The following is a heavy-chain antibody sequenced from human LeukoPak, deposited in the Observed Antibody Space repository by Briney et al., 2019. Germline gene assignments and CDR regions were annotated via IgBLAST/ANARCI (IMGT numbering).Heavy chain of an antibody. J-gene: IGHJ4*02. D-gene: IGHD3-10*01. V-gene: IGHV1-2*02. CDR1: GYTFTGYY. Sequence: ASVKVSCKASGYTFTGYYMHWVRQAPGQGLEWMGWINPNSGGTNYAQRFQGRVTMTRDTSISTAYMELSRLRSDDTAVYYCARGFGRSSFTDYWGQGTLVTVSS. CDR2: INPNSGGT. CDR3: ARGFGRSSFTDY.